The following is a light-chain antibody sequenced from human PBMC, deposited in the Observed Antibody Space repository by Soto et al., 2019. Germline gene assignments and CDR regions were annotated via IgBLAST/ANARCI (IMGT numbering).Light chain of an antibody. J-gene: IGKJ4*01. Sequence: DIQMTQSPPSLSASIGDRVSITCRASQDIKSSLAWYQKKPGEPPKLLIFTASRSEAGVPSRFRGSGSGTDFTLTITGLQPEDFVAYYCQQYDNGPLTFGGGTEVE. V-gene: IGKV1-27*01. CDR2: TAS. CDR1: QDIKSS. CDR3: QQYDNGPLT.